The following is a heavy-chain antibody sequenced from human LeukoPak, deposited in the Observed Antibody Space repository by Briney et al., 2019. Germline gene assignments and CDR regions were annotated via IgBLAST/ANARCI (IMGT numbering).Heavy chain of an antibody. CDR2: IGAYNGNT. J-gene: IGHJ4*02. V-gene: IGHV1-18*04. CDR1: GYTFTSYG. D-gene: IGHD3-9*01. CDR3: ARDRSFSKYYDILTGYSPGDY. Sequence: ASVKVSCKASGYTFTSYGISWVRQAPGQGLEWMGWIGAYNGNTNYAQKLQGRVTMTTDTSTSTAYMELRSLRSDDTAVYYCARDRSFSKYYDILTGYSPGDYWGQGTLVTVSS.